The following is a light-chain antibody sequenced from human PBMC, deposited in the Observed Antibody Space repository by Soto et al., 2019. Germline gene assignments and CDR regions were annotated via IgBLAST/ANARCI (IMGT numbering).Light chain of an antibody. V-gene: IGKV3-15*01. CDR3: QQFSSSPLT. J-gene: IGKJ4*01. Sequence: EIVMTQSPATLSESPGERATLSCRASQSVSSNLAWYQQKPGQAPSLLIYGASTRATGTPARFSGSGSGTDFTLTISRLEPEDFAVYFCQQFSSSPLTFGGGTKVDIK. CDR1: QSVSSN. CDR2: GAS.